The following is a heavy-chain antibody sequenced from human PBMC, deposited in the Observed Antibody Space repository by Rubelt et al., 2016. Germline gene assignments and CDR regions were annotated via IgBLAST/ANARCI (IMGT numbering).Heavy chain of an antibody. CDR3: AREGSIAVAGTNGYYGMDV. J-gene: IGHJ6*02. V-gene: IGHV3-74*01. CDR2: INSDGSST. CDR1: YW. Sequence: YWMHWVRQAPGKGLVWVSRINSDGSSTSYADSVKGRFTISRDNAKNTLYLQMNSLRAEDTAVYYCAREGSIAVAGTNGYYGMDVWGQGTTVTVSS. D-gene: IGHD6-19*01.